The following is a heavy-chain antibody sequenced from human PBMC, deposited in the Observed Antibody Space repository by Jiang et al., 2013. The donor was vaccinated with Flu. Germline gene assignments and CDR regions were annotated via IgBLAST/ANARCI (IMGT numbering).Heavy chain of an antibody. V-gene: IGHV3-21*01. CDR2: ISTSSSFI. CDR1: GFTFSSSS. J-gene: IGHJ4*02. Sequence: QLLESGGGLVKPGGSLRLSRAVSGFTFSSSSMDWVRQAPGKGLEWVSSISTSSSFIYYADSVKGRFTISRDNSKNTLYLQMGSLRAEDMAVYYCARSRSTVVTLLSAFDYWGQGTLVTVSS. D-gene: IGHD4-23*01. CDR3: ARSRSTVVTLLSAFDY.